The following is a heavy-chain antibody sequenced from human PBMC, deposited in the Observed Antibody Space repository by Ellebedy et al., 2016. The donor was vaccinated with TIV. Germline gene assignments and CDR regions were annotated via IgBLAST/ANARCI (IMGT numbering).Heavy chain of an antibody. CDR2: IIPIFGTA. J-gene: IGHJ6*02. V-gene: IGHV1-69*13. Sequence: ASVKVSCKASGYTFTSYGISWVRQAPGQGLEWMGGIIPIFGTANYAQKFQGRVTITADESTSTAYMELSSLRSEDTAVYYCARAGGGLYGMDVWGQGTTVTVSS. D-gene: IGHD1-14*01. CDR3: ARAGGGLYGMDV. CDR1: GYTFTSYG.